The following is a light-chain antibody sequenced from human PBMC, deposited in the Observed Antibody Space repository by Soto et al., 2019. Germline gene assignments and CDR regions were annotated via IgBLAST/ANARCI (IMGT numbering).Light chain of an antibody. Sequence: EMTQSPTTLSVSPGERATLSCRASHSVSSNLAWYQQKPGKAPRLLIYGASNSCTVIPPTFSGSGSGTKFSLPINSLEHQDFAVYYCHQYGSCYTTFGQGTKVDIK. CDR2: GAS. CDR1: HSVSSN. J-gene: IGKJ1*01. CDR3: HQYGSCYTT. V-gene: IGKV3D-15*01.